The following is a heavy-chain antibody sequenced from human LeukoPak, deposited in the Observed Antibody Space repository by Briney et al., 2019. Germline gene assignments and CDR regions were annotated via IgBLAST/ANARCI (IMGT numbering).Heavy chain of an antibody. V-gene: IGHV1-46*01. Sequence: ASVKVSCKASGYTFTSYYMHWVRQAPGQGLEWMGIINPSGGSTTYAQMFQGRVTMTRDTSTRTVYMELSSLKSEDTAAYYCAREGEVIVTDNLFYWGQGTLVTVSS. J-gene: IGHJ4*02. CDR3: AREGEVIVTDNLFY. D-gene: IGHD2-21*01. CDR1: GYTFTSYY. CDR2: INPSGGST.